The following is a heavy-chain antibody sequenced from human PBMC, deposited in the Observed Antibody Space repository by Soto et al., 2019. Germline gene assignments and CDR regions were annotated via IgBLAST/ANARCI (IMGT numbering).Heavy chain of an antibody. J-gene: IGHJ6*03. V-gene: IGHV4-34*01. Sequence: SETLSLTCAVYGGSFSGYYWSWIRQPPGKGLEWIGEINHSGSTNYNPSLKSRVTISVDTSKNQFSLKLSSVTAADTAVYYCARGQPIAARPKRWENYYYYMDVWGKGTTVTVSS. CDR2: INHSGST. D-gene: IGHD6-6*01. CDR3: ARGQPIAARPKRWENYYYYMDV. CDR1: GGSFSGYY.